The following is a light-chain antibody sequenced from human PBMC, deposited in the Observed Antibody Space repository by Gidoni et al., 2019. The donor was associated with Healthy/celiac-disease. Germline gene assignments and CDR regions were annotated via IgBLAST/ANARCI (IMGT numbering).Light chain of an antibody. J-gene: IGLJ2*01. CDR2: EVS. CDR3: SSYISSRTLVV. CDR1: SSDGGGYNY. Sequence: SALTQPASVSWYPGQSITISCTGTSSDGGGYNYVSWYQQHPGKAPKLMIYEVSNPPSWVPDRFSGSKSGNTAALTIAGLQAEDEADYYCSSYISSRTLVVFGGGTKLTVL. V-gene: IGLV2-14*01.